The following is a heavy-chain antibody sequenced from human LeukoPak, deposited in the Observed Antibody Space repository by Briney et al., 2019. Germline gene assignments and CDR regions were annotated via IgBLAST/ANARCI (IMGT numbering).Heavy chain of an antibody. Sequence: ASVKVSCKASGYIFTGYYMHWVRQAPGQGLEWMGWINPNTGGTNYAQKFEGRVTMTGDTSISTGYMEVSSLRSDDTAVYYCARSIAVPGTDLNYWGQGTLATVSS. CDR1: GYIFTGYY. CDR3: ARSIAVPGTDLNY. V-gene: IGHV1-2*02. J-gene: IGHJ4*02. D-gene: IGHD6-19*01. CDR2: INPNTGGT.